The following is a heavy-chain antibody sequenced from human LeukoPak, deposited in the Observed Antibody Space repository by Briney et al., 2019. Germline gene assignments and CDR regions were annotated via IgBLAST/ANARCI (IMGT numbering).Heavy chain of an antibody. Sequence: SETLSLTCAVYGGSFSGYYWSWIRQPPGKGLEWIGEINHSGSTNYNPSLKSRVTISVDTSKNQFSLKLSSVTAADTAVYYCARGRSSERMATSVPAWLPGDYWGQGTLVTVSS. CDR3: ARGRSSERMATSVPAWLPGDY. CDR2: INHSGST. J-gene: IGHJ4*02. CDR1: GGSFSGYY. D-gene: IGHD5-24*01. V-gene: IGHV4-34*01.